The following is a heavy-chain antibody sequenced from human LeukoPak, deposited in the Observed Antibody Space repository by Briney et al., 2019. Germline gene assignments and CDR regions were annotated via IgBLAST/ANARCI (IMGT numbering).Heavy chain of an antibody. Sequence: GESLKISCKASGYSFTSYWIGWVRQMPGKGLEWMGIIYPGDSDTRYSPSFQGQVTISADKSISTAYLQWSSLKASDTAMYYCAREMATPHDAFDIWGQGTMVTVSS. J-gene: IGHJ3*02. V-gene: IGHV5-51*01. CDR2: IYPGDSDT. CDR3: AREMATPHDAFDI. CDR1: GYSFTSYW. D-gene: IGHD5-24*01.